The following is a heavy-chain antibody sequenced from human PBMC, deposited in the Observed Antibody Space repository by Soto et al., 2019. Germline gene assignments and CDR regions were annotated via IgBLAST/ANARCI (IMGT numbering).Heavy chain of an antibody. V-gene: IGHV4-34*01. CDR2: INHSGST. Sequence: QVQLQQWGAGLLKPSETLSLTCAVYGGSFSGYFWSWIRQPPGKGLEWIGEINHSGSTNYNPSLKSRVTISVXXSXNXXSLKLSSVTAADMARYYCTRGREVTVIDDLVAFDIWGQGTRVTVSS. CDR1: GGSFSGYF. J-gene: IGHJ3*02. CDR3: TRGREVTVIDDLVAFDI. D-gene: IGHD2-21*01.